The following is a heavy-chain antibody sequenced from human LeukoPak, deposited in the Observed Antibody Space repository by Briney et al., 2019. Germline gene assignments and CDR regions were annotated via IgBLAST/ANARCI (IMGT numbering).Heavy chain of an antibody. D-gene: IGHD1-20*01. CDR1: GYTFSGFN. CDR2: INPNSGGT. J-gene: IGHJ4*02. CDR3: ARDLALTGNFDY. V-gene: IGHV1-2*02. Sequence: ASVKVSFKASGYTFSGFNMHWVRQAPGQGLEWMGWINPNSGGTNYAQKFQGRVTMTGDTSISTAYMELSRLTSDDTAVYYCARDLALTGNFDYWGQGTLVTVSS.